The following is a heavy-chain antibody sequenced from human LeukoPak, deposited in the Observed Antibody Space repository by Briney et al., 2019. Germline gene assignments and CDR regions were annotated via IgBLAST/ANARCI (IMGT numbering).Heavy chain of an antibody. V-gene: IGHV4-61*02. J-gene: IGHJ4*02. CDR1: GGSISSGSYY. CDR2: IYTSGST. D-gene: IGHD5-24*01. CDR3: ARGRDGYNGDYFDY. Sequence: PSKTLSLTCTVSGGSISSGSYYWSWIRQPAGKGLEWIGRIYTSGSTNYNPSLKSRVTISVDTSKNQFSLKLSSVTAADTAVYYCARGRDGYNGDYFDYWGQGTLVTVSS.